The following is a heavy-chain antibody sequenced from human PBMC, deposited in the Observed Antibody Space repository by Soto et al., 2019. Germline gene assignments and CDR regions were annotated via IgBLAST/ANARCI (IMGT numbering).Heavy chain of an antibody. D-gene: IGHD6-19*01. J-gene: IGHJ2*01. V-gene: IGHV3-23*04. CDR3: ANQWGSGWMYFAL. CDR2: ISSSGGET. Sequence: EEQLVESGGGLVQPGGSLSLSCAASGFTVSNYALSWVRQAPGKGLEWVSTISSSGGETYYADAVKGRFTISRDNSRNTFSLQMNILRAEDTALYYCANQWGSGWMYFALWGRGTLVTVSS. CDR1: GFTVSNYA.